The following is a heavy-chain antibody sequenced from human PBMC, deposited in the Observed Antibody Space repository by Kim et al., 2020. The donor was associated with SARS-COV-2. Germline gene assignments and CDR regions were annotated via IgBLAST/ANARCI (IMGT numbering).Heavy chain of an antibody. CDR1: GFTFSSYG. D-gene: IGHD4-17*01. CDR3: ARDGAAENDYGGNPTPDHCGY. J-gene: IGHJ4*02. Sequence: GGSLRLSCAASGFTFSSYGMHWVRQAPGKGLEWVAVIWYDGSNKYYADSVKGRFTISRDNSKNTLYLQMNSLRAEDTAVYYCARDGAAENDYGGNPTPDHCGYWGQGTLVTVSS. CDR2: IWYDGSNK. V-gene: IGHV3-33*01.